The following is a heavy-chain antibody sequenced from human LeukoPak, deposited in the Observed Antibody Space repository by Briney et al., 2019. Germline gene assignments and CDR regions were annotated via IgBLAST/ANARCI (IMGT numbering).Heavy chain of an antibody. V-gene: IGHV4-34*01. CDR2: INHSGST. J-gene: IGHJ5*02. CDR3: AREREPAAILNWFDP. D-gene: IGHD2-2*02. CDR1: GGSFSGYY. Sequence: SETLSLTCAVYGGSFSGYYWSWIRQPPGKGLEWIGEINHSGSTNYNPSLKSRVTISVDTSKNQFSLKLSSVTAADTAVYYCAREREPAAILNWFDPWGQGTLVTVSS.